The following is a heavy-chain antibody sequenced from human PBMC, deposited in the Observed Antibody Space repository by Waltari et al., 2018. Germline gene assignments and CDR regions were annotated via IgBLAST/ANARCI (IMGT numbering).Heavy chain of an antibody. V-gene: IGHV3-30*18. D-gene: IGHD3-22*01. CDR1: GFTFSSYG. CDR2: ISYDGINK. CDR3: AKDDSSGYYYYYYYYGMDV. Sequence: QVQLVESGGGVVQPGRSLRLSCAASGFTFSSYGMHWVRPAPGKGLEWVAVISYDGINKYYADSVKGRFTISRDNSKNTLYLQMNSLRAEDTAVYYCAKDDSSGYYYYYYYYGMDVWGQGTTVTVSS. J-gene: IGHJ6*02.